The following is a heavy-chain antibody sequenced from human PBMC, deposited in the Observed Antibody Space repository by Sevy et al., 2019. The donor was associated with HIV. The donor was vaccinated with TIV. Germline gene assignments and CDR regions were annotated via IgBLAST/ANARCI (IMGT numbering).Heavy chain of an antibody. J-gene: IGHJ3*01. D-gene: IGHD2-15*01. CDR2: IKPDGSEK. CDR1: GFTSSGYW. V-gene: IGHV3-7*03. CDR3: AIDVVKGPPVVGFAV. Sequence: GGSLRLSCAASGFTSSGYWMNWVRQAPGKGLEWVAKIKPDGSEKYYVDSVKGRFSISRDNADSSVYLLMKSLRGDDAAVYYCAIDVVKGPPVVGFAVWGQGIMVTVSS.